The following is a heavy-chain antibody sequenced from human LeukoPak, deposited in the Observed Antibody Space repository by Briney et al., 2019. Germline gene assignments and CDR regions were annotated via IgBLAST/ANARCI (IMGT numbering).Heavy chain of an antibody. CDR3: TRVRTGFLITDAFDI. CDR2: MNSDGSTT. V-gene: IGHV3-74*01. J-gene: IGHJ3*02. D-gene: IGHD3-16*01. Sequence: GGSLRLSCAASGFTFSSYLMHWVRQAPGKGLVWVSRMNSDGSTTNYADSVKGRFTISRDNAKNTLYLQMNSLRAEDTAVYYCTRVRTGFLITDAFDIWGQGTMVTVSS. CDR1: GFTFSSYL.